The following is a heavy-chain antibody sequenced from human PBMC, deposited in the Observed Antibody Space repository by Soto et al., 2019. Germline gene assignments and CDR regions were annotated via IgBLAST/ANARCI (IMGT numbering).Heavy chain of an antibody. Sequence: EVQLVESGGGLVQPGGSLRLSCAASGFTVSSNYMSWVRQAPGKGLEWVSVIYSGGSTYYADSVKGRFTISRDNSKNTLYLQMNRLRAEDTAVYYCARGRRSVMAARRRETRFDPWGQGTLVTVSS. D-gene: IGHD6-6*01. CDR1: GFTVSSNY. V-gene: IGHV3-66*01. CDR2: IYSGGST. J-gene: IGHJ5*02. CDR3: ARGRRSVMAARRRETRFDP.